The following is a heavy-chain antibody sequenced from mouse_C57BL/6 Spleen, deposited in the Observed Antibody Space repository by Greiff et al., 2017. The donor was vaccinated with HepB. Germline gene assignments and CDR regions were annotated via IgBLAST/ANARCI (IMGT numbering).Heavy chain of an antibody. CDR1: GYTFTSYW. Sequence: VQLQQPGAELVKPGASVKMSCKASGYTFTSYWITWVKQRPGQGLEWIGDIYPGSGSTNYNEKFKSKATLTVATSSSTAYMQLSSLTSEDSAVYYCAREGYGSPFDYWGQGTTLTVSS. D-gene: IGHD1-1*01. CDR2: IYPGSGST. V-gene: IGHV1-55*01. CDR3: AREGYGSPFDY. J-gene: IGHJ2*01.